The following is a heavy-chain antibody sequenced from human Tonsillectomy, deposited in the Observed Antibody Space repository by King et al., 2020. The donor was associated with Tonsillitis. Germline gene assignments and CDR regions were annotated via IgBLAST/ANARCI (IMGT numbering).Heavy chain of an antibody. CDR2: IWYDGNNK. Sequence: VQLVESGGGVVQPGTSRRLSGAASGFTFSNYAMHWVRQAPGKGLEWVAIIWYDGNNKYYADFVKGRFTISRDNSKNTLYLQMSSLRAEDTAVYYCARDFHPATVAFDIWGQGTMVTVSS. J-gene: IGHJ3*02. D-gene: IGHD5-18*01. CDR3: ARDFHPATVAFDI. V-gene: IGHV3-33*04. CDR1: GFTFSNYA.